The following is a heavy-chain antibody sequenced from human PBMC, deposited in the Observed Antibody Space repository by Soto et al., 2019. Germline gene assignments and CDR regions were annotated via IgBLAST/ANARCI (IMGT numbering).Heavy chain of an antibody. V-gene: IGHV1-69*13. J-gene: IGHJ6*02. D-gene: IGHD2-2*01. CDR3: ARGDIAVVPAAIGFVPYYYYGMDV. CDR2: ITPLFGTA. CDR1: GGTSSSYA. Sequence: SVKVSCKASGGTSSSYAISWVRQAPGQGLEWMGGITPLFGTANCAQKFQDRVTITADESTSTAYMELSSLRSEDTAVYYCARGDIAVVPAAIGFVPYYYYGMDVWGQGTTVTVSS.